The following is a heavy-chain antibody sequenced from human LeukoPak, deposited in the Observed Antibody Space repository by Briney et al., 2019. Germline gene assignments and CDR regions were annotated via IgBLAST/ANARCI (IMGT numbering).Heavy chain of an antibody. V-gene: IGHV5-51*01. CDR2: IYPGDSDT. J-gene: IGHJ4*02. CDR3: ARHGGSYYYGSGSYYLDY. CDR1: GYSFTSYW. D-gene: IGHD3-10*01. Sequence: GESLKISCKGSGYSFTSYWIGWVRQMPGKGLEWMGIIYPGDSDTRYSPSFQGQVTISADKSISTAYLQWSSLRASDTAMYYCARHGGSYYYGSGSYYLDYWGQGTLVTVSS.